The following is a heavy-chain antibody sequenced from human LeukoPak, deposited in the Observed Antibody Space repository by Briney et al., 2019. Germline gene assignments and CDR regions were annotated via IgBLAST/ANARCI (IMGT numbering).Heavy chain of an antibody. CDR2: IKQDGSEK. CDR1: GFPFSSHW. D-gene: IGHD2/OR15-2a*01. Sequence: QTGGSLTLSCAAAGFPFSSHWMTSVRQAPGKGLEWVANIKQDGSEKYYVDSVKGRFTISRDNAKNSLYLQMNSLRAEDTAVFYCARDNRNYYYYMDVWGKGTTVTVSS. CDR3: ARDNRNYYYYMDV. J-gene: IGHJ6*03. V-gene: IGHV3-7*01.